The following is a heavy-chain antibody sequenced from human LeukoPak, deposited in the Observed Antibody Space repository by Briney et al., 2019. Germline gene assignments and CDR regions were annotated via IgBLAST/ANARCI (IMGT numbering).Heavy chain of an antibody. J-gene: IGHJ4*02. CDR1: GGSINSYY. CDR2: IYTTGTT. Sequence: SETLSLTCSVSGGSINSYYWGWVRQPAGKGLEWIGRIYTTGTTNYSPSLKSRLTLSLDTSKNQFSLNLRSVTAADTAVYCGRQGCTASYYFVDYWSQGTLVTVSS. D-gene: IGHD3-10*01. CDR3: RQGCTASYYFVDY. V-gene: IGHV4-4*07.